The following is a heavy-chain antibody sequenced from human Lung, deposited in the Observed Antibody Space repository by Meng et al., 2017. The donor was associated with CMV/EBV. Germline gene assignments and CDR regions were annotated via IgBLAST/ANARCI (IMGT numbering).Heavy chain of an antibody. J-gene: IGHJ3*01. D-gene: IGHD3-16*02. CDR2: IYWNDDK. Sequence: SGXXLVXPTQTLTLTCTFSGFSLSTNGMGVGWIRQPPGKALEWLALIYWNDDKRYSPSLRTRLTITKDTSKNQVVLRMANLDPVDTATYFCAHRPLYPNVFDFWXQGTXVTV. CDR3: AHRPLYPNVFDF. CDR1: GFSLSTNGMG. V-gene: IGHV2-5*01.